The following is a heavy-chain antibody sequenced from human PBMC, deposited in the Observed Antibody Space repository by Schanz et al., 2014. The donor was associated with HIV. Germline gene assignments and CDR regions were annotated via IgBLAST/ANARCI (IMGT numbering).Heavy chain of an antibody. CDR2: IWYDGSNK. D-gene: IGHD6-13*01. Sequence: QVQLGGSGGGVVQPGRSLRLSFAASGFSFSTYGMHWVRQAPGKGLEWVEDIWYDGSNKYYADSVKGRFTISRDNSKNTLYLQVNSLRAEDTAVYYCARETSGFSTSWPPRYHYYGMDVWGQGTTVTVSS. J-gene: IGHJ6*02. CDR1: GFSFSTYG. CDR3: ARETSGFSTSWPPRYHYYGMDV. V-gene: IGHV3-33*01.